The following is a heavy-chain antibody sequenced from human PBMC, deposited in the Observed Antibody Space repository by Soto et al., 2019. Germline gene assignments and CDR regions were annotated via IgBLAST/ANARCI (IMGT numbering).Heavy chain of an antibody. CDR2: IIPIFGTA. CDR1: GGTFSSYA. J-gene: IGHJ6*02. V-gene: IGHV1-69*12. D-gene: IGHD6-13*01. Sequence: QVQLVQSGAEVKKPGSSVKVSCKASGGTFSSYAISWVRQAPGQGLEWMGGIIPIFGTANYAQKFQGRVTVTADEDRSTAYMELSSLSSEDTTVYYCASGHIAATGSEGGCCYFCGMDVWGQGTTVTVSS. CDR3: ASGHIAATGSEGGCCYFCGMDV.